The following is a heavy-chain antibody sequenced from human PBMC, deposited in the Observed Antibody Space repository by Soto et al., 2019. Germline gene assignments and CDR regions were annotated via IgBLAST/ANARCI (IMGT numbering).Heavy chain of an antibody. CDR3: ATWAGLVTYRGFIGHLDY. J-gene: IGHJ4*02. CDR1: GSTFSRRS. D-gene: IGHD2-21*02. CDR2: ITPAFGTT. Sequence: QVHLVQSGAEVKKPGSSVKVSCQASGSTFSRRSITWVRQAPGQGHEWMGGITPAFGTTNFAQKFQGRVTITADESTSTAYLELSSLRSEDTAVYYCATWAGLVTYRGFIGHLDYWGQGTLVTVSS. V-gene: IGHV1-69*01.